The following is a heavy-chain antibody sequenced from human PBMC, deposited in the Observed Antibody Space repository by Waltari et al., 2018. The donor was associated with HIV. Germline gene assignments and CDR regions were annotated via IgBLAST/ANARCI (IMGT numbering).Heavy chain of an antibody. D-gene: IGHD3-22*01. Sequence: QVQLVQPAAEGRRPGSSVKVPCKASRRPCSRYSFSWVPQSPGQGLEWMGRITPILGIANYEQKFPGRVTITADKSTSTAYMELSSLRSEDTAVYYWATPLSGYDSSGYYYHWGQGTLVTVSP. J-gene: IGHJ5*02. V-gene: IGHV1-69*04. CDR2: ITPILGIA. CDR1: RRPCSRYS. CDR3: ATPLSGYDSSGYYYH.